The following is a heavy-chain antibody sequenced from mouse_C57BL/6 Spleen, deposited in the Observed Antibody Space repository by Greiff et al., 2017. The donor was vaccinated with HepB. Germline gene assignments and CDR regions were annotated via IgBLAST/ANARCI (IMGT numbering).Heavy chain of an antibody. Sequence: QVQLQQSGAELMKPGASVKLSCKATGYTFPGYWIEWVKQRPGHGLEWIGEILPGSGSTNYNEKFKGKATFTADTSSNTAYMQLSSLTPEDSAIYYCARRGTVVPRAYCDVWGTGTTVTVSS. CDR3: ARRGTVVPRAYCDV. D-gene: IGHD1-1*01. CDR2: ILPGSGST. J-gene: IGHJ1*03. CDR1: GYTFPGYW. V-gene: IGHV1-9*01.